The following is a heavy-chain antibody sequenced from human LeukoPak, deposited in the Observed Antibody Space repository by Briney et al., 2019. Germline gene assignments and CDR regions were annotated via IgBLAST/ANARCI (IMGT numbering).Heavy chain of an antibody. D-gene: IGHD3-3*01. V-gene: IGHV3-23*01. CDR3: ARDFRSITIFGVVILDAFDI. J-gene: IGHJ3*02. Sequence: GGSLRLSCAASGFTFSSHAMSWVRQAPGKGLEWVSAISGSGGSTYHGDSVKGRFTISRDNAKNSLYLQMNSLRAEDTAVYYCARDFRSITIFGVVILDAFDIWGQGTMVTVSS. CDR2: ISGSGGST. CDR1: GFTFSSHA.